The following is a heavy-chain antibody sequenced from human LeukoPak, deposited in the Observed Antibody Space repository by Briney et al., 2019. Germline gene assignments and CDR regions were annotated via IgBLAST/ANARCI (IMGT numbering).Heavy chain of an antibody. Sequence: SETLSLTRVLSGGSTSSYYGSWGRHPPGKGLVWGGYIYYSVSTNYNPSIKSRVTISVDTSKNQFSLQLGSVAAANTAVYYCARYKRSIAVAGTFHFDYWGQGTLVTVSS. V-gene: IGHV4-59*08. CDR1: GGSTSSYY. CDR3: ARYKRSIAVAGTFHFDY. CDR2: IYYSVST. J-gene: IGHJ4*02. D-gene: IGHD6-19*01.